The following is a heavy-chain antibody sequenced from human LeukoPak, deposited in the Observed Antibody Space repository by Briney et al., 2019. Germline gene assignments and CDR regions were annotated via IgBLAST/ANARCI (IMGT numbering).Heavy chain of an antibody. Sequence: ASVKVSCKASGGTFSSYAISWVRQAPGQGLEWMGWINPNSGGTNYAQKFQGRVTMTRDTSISTAYMELSRLRSDDTAVYYCARVRSKDDAFDIWGQGTMVTVSS. V-gene: IGHV1-2*02. CDR2: INPNSGGT. D-gene: IGHD5-24*01. J-gene: IGHJ3*02. CDR1: GGTFSSYA. CDR3: ARVRSKDDAFDI.